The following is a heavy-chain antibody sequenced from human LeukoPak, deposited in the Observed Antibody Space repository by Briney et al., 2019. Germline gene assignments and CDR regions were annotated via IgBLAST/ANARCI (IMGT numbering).Heavy chain of an antibody. Sequence: GRSLGLSCAASGFTFSSYSMNWVRQAPGKGLEWVSSISSSSSYIYYADSVKGRFTISRDNAKNSLYLQMNSLRAEDTAVYYCARVPNTAGFYFDYWGQGTLVTVSS. J-gene: IGHJ4*02. D-gene: IGHD5-18*01. CDR1: GFTFSSYS. V-gene: IGHV3-21*01. CDR2: ISSSSSYI. CDR3: ARVPNTAGFYFDY.